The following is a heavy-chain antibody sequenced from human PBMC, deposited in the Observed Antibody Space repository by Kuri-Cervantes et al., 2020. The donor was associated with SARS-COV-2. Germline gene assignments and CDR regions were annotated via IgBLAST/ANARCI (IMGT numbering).Heavy chain of an antibody. CDR1: GGSISSGGYY. J-gene: IGHJ4*02. CDR2: IYYSGTT. CDR3: ARGSYDSSGYYFEDY. V-gene: IGHV4-61*08. Sequence: SETLSLTCTVSGGSISSGGYYWSWIRQPPGKGPEWIGYIYYSGTTTYSPSLKSRLTISVDTPKNQFSLKVTSVTAADTAVYYCARGSYDSSGYYFEDYWGQGTLVTVSS. D-gene: IGHD3-22*01.